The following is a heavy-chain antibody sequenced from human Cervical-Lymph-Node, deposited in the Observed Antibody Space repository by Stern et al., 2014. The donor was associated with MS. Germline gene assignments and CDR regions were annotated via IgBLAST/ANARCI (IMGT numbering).Heavy chain of an antibody. CDR1: GGTFRRST. J-gene: IGHJ2*01. D-gene: IGHD6-19*01. CDR2: TPPMFGTV. V-gene: IGHV1-69*01. Sequence: QEQLVQSGAEVKKPGSSVKVSCKASGGTFRRSTISWVRQAPGQGLEWMGGTPPMFGTVHYAQKFQVRVTIIADESTSTAYMELSRLTSEDTAVYYCARGDSSGWYSWYFDLWGRGTLVTVSS. CDR3: ARGDSSGWYSWYFDL.